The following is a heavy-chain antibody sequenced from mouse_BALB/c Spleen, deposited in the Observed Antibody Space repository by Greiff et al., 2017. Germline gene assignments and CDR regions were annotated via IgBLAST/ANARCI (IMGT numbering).Heavy chain of an antibody. CDR3: ASIYYGNYSPDY. CDR1: GYAFSSYW. V-gene: IGHV1-80*01. J-gene: IGHJ2*01. D-gene: IGHD2-1*01. CDR2: IYPGDGDT. Sequence: VKLVESGAELVRPGSSVKISCKASGYAFSSYWMNWVKQRPGQGLEWIGQIYPGDGDTNYNGKFKGKATLTADKSSSTAYMHLSSLTSEDSAVYYCASIYYGNYSPDYWGQGTTLTVSS.